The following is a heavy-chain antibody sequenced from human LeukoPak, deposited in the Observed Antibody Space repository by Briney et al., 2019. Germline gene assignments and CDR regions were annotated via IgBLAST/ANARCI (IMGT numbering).Heavy chain of an antibody. Sequence: PSETLSLTCTVSGGSISSSSYYWGWIRQPPGKGLEWIGSIYYSGSTYYNPSLKSRVTISVDTSKNQFSLKLSSVTAADTAVYYCARDHIAAAGSPFDQWGQGTLVTVSS. V-gene: IGHV4-39*02. D-gene: IGHD6-13*01. J-gene: IGHJ4*02. CDR2: IYYSGST. CDR3: ARDHIAAAGSPFDQ. CDR1: GGSISSSSYY.